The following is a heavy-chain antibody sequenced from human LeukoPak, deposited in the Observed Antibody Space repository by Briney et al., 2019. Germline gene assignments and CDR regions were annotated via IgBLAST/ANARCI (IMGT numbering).Heavy chain of an antibody. CDR3: ARGHDGIVGATTNVGFDY. CDR1: GGSFSGYY. J-gene: IGHJ4*02. V-gene: IGHV4-34*01. D-gene: IGHD1-26*01. Sequence: PSETLSLTCAVYGGSFSGYYWSWIRQPPGKGLEWIGEINHSESTNCNPSLKSRVTISVDTSKNQFSLKLSSVTAADTAVYYCARGHDGIVGATTNVGFDYWGQGTLVTVSS. CDR2: INHSEST.